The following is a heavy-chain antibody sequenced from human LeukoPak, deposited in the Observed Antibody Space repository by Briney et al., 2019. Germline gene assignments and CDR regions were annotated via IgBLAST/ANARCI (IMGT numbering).Heavy chain of an antibody. J-gene: IGHJ1*01. Sequence: GSLRLSCAASGFTFSSCSMNWIRQPPGKGLEWIGSIYYTGNTYYNPSLNSRVTISVDTSKKQFSLKLSSVTAADTAVYYCATIAEFCGGDCYSEYFQQWGQGTLVTVSS. D-gene: IGHD2-21*02. CDR3: ATIAEFCGGDCYSEYFQQ. CDR1: GFTFSSCS. CDR2: IYYTGNT. V-gene: IGHV4-39*01.